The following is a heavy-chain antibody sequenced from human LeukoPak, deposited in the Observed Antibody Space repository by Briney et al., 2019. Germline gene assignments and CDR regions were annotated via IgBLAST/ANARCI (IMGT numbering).Heavy chain of an antibody. V-gene: IGHV3-23*01. Sequence: GGSLRLSCAASGFTFSSYAMSWVRQAPGKGLEWVSAISGSGGSTYYADSVKGRFTISRDNFKNTLYLQMNSLRAEDTAVYYCAKDRGYSSGWYGFWFDPWGQGTLVTVSS. J-gene: IGHJ5*02. CDR2: ISGSGGST. D-gene: IGHD6-19*01. CDR3: AKDRGYSSGWYGFWFDP. CDR1: GFTFSSYA.